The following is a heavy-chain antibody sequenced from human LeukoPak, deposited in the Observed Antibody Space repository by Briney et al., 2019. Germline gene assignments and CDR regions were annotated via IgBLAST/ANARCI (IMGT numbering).Heavy chain of an antibody. D-gene: IGHD3-10*01. CDR1: GGTFSSYA. Sequence: ASVKVSCKASGGTFSSYAISWVRQAPGQGLEWMGGIIPIFGTANYAQKFRGRVTITADESTSTAYMELSSLRSEDTAVYYCARATVTMVRGVPKEYYFDYWGQGTLVTVSS. V-gene: IGHV1-69*13. CDR2: IIPIFGTA. CDR3: ARATVTMVRGVPKEYYFDY. J-gene: IGHJ4*02.